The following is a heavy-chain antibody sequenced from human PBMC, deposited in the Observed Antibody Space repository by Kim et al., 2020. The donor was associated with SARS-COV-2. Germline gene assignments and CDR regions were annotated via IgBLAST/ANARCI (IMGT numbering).Heavy chain of an antibody. D-gene: IGHD2-2*01. Sequence: SETLSLTCTVSGGSISSYYWSWIRQPPGKGLEWIGYIYYSGSTNYNPSLKSRVTISVDTSKNQFSLKLSSVTAADTAVYYCARAAVVPAAIWYFDLWGRGTLVTVSS. V-gene: IGHV4-59*13. CDR1: GGSISSYY. CDR2: IYYSGST. J-gene: IGHJ2*01. CDR3: ARAAVVPAAIWYFDL.